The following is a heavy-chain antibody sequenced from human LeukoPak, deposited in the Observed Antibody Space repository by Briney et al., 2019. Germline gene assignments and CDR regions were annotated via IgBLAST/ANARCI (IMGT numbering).Heavy chain of an antibody. Sequence: GGSLRLSCAASGFSFSSFSMSWVRQAPGKGLEWVAVISNDGNNKYYADSVKGRFTISRDNSNNTLSLQMNGLRVEDTAVYYCARPDDSESFYRANHYWGRGTLVTVS. D-gene: IGHD3-10*01. CDR2: ISNDGNNK. V-gene: IGHV3-30*03. CDR3: ARPDDSESFYRANHY. CDR1: GFSFSSFS. J-gene: IGHJ4*02.